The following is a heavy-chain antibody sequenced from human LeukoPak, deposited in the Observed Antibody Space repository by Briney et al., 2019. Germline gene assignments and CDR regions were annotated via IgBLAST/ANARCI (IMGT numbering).Heavy chain of an antibody. D-gene: IGHD3-9*01. V-gene: IGHV3-30*04. CDR2: ISYDGSNK. Sequence: GGSLRLSCAASGFTFSSYAMHWVRQAPGKGLEWVAAISYDGSNKWYADSVRGRFTISRDNSKNTLYLQMNSLRPEDTAVYFCASGYYHSLLTGYLYPFDHWGQGTLVTVSS. CDR1: GFTFSSYA. J-gene: IGHJ4*02. CDR3: ASGYYHSLLTGYLYPFDH.